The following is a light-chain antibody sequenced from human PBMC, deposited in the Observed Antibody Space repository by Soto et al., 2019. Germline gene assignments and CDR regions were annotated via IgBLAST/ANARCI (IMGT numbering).Light chain of an antibody. Sequence: EILMTQSPATLSVSPGERATLSCRASQSVSSNLAWYQQKPGQAPRLLIYGVSTRATDIPARFSGGGSGTEFTLTISSLQSEDFAVYYCQQYNNWPPTWTFGQGTKVDI. CDR1: QSVSSN. J-gene: IGKJ1*01. CDR3: QQYNNWPPTWT. V-gene: IGKV3-15*01. CDR2: GVS.